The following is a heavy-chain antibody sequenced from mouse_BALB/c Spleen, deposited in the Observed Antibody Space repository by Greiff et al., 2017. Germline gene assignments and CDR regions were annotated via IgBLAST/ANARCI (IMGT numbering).Heavy chain of an antibody. CDR1: GYTFTDYA. V-gene: IGHV1S137*01. Sequence: VQLQQSGAELVRPGVSVKISCKGSGYTFTDYAMHWVKQSHAKSLEWIGVISTYYGDASYNQKFKGKATMTVDKSSSTAYMELARLTSEDSAIYYCARGDEGFDYWGQGTTLTVSS. CDR3: ARGDEGFDY. J-gene: IGHJ2*01. CDR2: ISTYYGDA.